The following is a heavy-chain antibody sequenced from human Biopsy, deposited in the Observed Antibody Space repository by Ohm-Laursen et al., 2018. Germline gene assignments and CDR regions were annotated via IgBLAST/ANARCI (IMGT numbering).Heavy chain of an antibody. CDR1: GDSISSYY. D-gene: IGHD3-22*01. Sequence: GTLSLTCPVSGDSISSYYWSWIRQPPGKGLQWIGYVYYTGSTDYNPSLQSRVTISVDTSKNHFSLRLRSVTPADAAIYYCARDRGYYSDRTVPGYFDLWGRGTLVTVSS. CDR3: ARDRGYYSDRTVPGYFDL. J-gene: IGHJ2*01. CDR2: VYYTGST. V-gene: IGHV4-59*01.